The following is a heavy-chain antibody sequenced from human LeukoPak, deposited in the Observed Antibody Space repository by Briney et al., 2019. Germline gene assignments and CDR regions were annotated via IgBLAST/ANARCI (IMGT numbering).Heavy chain of an antibody. Sequence: ASVKVSCKASGYTFSSYGFSWVRQAPGKGLEWMGGFDPEDGETIYAQKFQGRVTMTEDTSTDTAYMELSSLRSEDTAVYYCATGRPDYGDYVNYWGQGTLVTVSS. CDR1: GYTFSSYG. D-gene: IGHD4-17*01. CDR3: ATGRPDYGDYVNY. V-gene: IGHV1-24*01. CDR2: FDPEDGET. J-gene: IGHJ4*02.